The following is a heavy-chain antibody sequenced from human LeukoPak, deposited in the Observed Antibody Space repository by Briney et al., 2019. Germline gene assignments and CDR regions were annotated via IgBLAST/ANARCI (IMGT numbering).Heavy chain of an antibody. CDR2: IYHSGST. V-gene: IGHV4-39*07. J-gene: IGHJ4*02. CDR3: AREAVGALIFDY. CDR1: GGSIITNDYY. Sequence: SETLSLTCVVSGGSIITNDYYWGWIRQPPGKGLEWIGSIYHSGSTYYNPSLKSRVTISVDTSKNQFSLKLSSVTAADTAVYYCAREAVGALIFDYWGQGTLVTVSS. D-gene: IGHD1-26*01.